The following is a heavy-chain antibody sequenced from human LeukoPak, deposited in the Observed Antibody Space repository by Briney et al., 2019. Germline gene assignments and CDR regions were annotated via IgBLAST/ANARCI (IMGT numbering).Heavy chain of an antibody. J-gene: IGHJ4*02. Sequence: GGALRLSCAASGVSFTNAWLRWGRGAPGEGRECGCRIMSKTYVGTTDSASPVKGIFTISRDHSKNTMHLQMNSLEIEDTGVYYCTTVGLSGYYDRSGYYYFDYWGQGTLVTVSS. V-gene: IGHV3-15*01. CDR1: GVSFTNAW. CDR3: TTVGLSGYYDRSGYYYFDY. CDR2: IMSKTYVGTT. D-gene: IGHD3-22*01.